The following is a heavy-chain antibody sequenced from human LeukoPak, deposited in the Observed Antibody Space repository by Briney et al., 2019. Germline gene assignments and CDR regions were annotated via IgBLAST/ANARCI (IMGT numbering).Heavy chain of an antibody. V-gene: IGHV4-59*01. CDR2: IYNCGST. J-gene: IGHJ4*02. D-gene: IGHD6-6*01. Sequence: SETLSLTCTVSGGSLRSYYWSWIRQSPGRGREWLGYIYNCGSTDYNPSLGSRVTISVDTSRNQYSLKLSSVTAADTAVYCCARGGLDRSSSDFFDYWGQGALVTVSS. CDR3: ARGGLDRSSSDFFDY. CDR1: GGSLRSYY.